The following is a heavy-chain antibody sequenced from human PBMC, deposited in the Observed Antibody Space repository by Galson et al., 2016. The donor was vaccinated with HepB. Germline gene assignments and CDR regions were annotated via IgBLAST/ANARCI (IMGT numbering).Heavy chain of an antibody. J-gene: IGHJ4*02. Sequence: PALVKPTQTLTLTCTVTGFSLNNARMGVSWIRQPPGKALEWLAHIFPNDEKSYSTSLKSRPTISKDTSKSQVVLTMTNMDPVDTATYYCARRYERTDYDLDYWGQGILVTVSS. CDR3: ARRYERTDYDLDY. CDR1: GFSLNNARMG. V-gene: IGHV2-26*01. D-gene: IGHD4-17*01. CDR2: IFPNDEK.